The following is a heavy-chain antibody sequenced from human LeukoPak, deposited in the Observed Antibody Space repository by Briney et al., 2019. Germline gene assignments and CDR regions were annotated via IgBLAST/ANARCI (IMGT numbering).Heavy chain of an antibody. CDR2: IYSGGST. CDR3: ARERVENQQLVGGNY. Sequence: GGSLRLSCAASGLTVSSNYMSWVGQAPGKGLEGVSVIYSGGSTYHADSVKGRFTISRDNSKNTLYLQMNSLRAEDTAVYYCARERVENQQLVGGNYWGQGTLVTVSS. V-gene: IGHV3-66*01. J-gene: IGHJ4*02. CDR1: GLTVSSNY. D-gene: IGHD6-6*01.